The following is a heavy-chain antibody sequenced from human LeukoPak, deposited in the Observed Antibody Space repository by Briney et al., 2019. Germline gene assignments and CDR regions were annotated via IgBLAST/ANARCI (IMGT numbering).Heavy chain of an antibody. D-gene: IGHD1-1*01. CDR1: GDSVSSNSAS. J-gene: IGHJ4*02. CDR3: ARDLLLTTGYALGY. CDR2: TYYRSKWYT. Sequence: SQTLSLTCAISGDSVSSNSASWSWTRQSPSRGLEWLGRTYYRSKWYTEYGVSVGSRMTINVDTSKNHFSLQLNSVTPEDTAVYYCARDLLLTTGYALGYWGQGTLVTVSS. V-gene: IGHV6-1*01.